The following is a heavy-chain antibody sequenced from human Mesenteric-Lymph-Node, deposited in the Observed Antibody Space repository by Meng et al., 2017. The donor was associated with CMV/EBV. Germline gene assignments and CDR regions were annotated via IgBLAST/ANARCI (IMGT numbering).Heavy chain of an antibody. CDR2: IIPIFGTA. D-gene: IGHD3-16*01. J-gene: IGHJ6*02. V-gene: IGHV1-69*05. Sequence: SVKVSCKASGGTFISYAISWVRQAPGQGLEWMGGIIPIFGTANYAQKFQGRVTITTDESTSTACMELSSLRAEDTAVYYCARGLGDRVRERYYYYGMDVWGQGTTVTVSS. CDR3: ARGLGDRVRERYYYYGMDV. CDR1: GGTFISYA.